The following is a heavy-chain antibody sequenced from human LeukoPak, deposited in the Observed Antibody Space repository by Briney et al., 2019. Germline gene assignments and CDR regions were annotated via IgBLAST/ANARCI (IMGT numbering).Heavy chain of an antibody. J-gene: IGHJ4*02. CDR2: ISSSSSNI. CDR3: ARVGRSGWTVDY. V-gene: IGHV3-48*04. Sequence: GGSLRLSCAASGFDFSTYSIDWVRQAPGKGLEWVSYISSSSSNIYHADSVKGRFTISRDNAKNSLHLQMNSLRAEDTAVYYCARVGRSGWTVDYWGQGTLVTVSS. CDR1: GFDFSTYS. D-gene: IGHD6-19*01.